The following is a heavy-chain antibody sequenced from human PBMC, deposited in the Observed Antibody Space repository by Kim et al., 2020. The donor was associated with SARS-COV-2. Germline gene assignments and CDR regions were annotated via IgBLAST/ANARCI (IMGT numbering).Heavy chain of an antibody. J-gene: IGHJ6*02. V-gene: IGHV1-46*01. CDR2: INPSGGST. D-gene: IGHD3-22*01. CDR3: ARGIVVVIKDYHYGMDV. Sequence: ASVKVSCKASGYTFTSYYMHWVRQAPGQGLEWMGIINPSGGSTSYAQKFQGRVTMTRDTSTSTVYMELSSLRSEDTAVYYCARGIVVVIKDYHYGMDVWGQGTTVTVSS. CDR1: GYTFTSYY.